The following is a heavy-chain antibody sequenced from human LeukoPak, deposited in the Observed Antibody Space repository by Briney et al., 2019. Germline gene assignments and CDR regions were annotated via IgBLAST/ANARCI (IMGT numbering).Heavy chain of an antibody. J-gene: IGHJ4*02. V-gene: IGHV4-34*01. Sequence: PSETLSLTCGVYDGSFSGYYWSWIRQPPGKGLEWIGEINHSGSTNYNPSLKSRVTISVDTSKNQFSLKLSSVTATDTAVYYCARGYPYDILTGYYSFDYWGQGTLVTVSS. D-gene: IGHD3-9*01. CDR2: INHSGST. CDR1: DGSFSGYY. CDR3: ARGYPYDILTGYYSFDY.